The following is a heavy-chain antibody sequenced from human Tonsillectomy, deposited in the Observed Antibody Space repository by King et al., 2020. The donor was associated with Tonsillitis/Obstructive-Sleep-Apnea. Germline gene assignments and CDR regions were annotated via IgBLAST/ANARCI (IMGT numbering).Heavy chain of an antibody. CDR1: GGSISSSSYY. CDR2: IYYSGST. D-gene: IGHD3-22*01. Sequence: QLQESGPGLVKPSETLSLTCTVSGGSISSSSYYWGWIRQPPGKGLEWIGSIYYSGSTYYNPSLKSRVTISVDTSKNQFSLKLSSVTAADTAVYYCARRNYYDSSGYQFDYWGQGTLVTVSS. CDR3: ARRNYYDSSGYQFDY. V-gene: IGHV4-39*01. J-gene: IGHJ4*02.